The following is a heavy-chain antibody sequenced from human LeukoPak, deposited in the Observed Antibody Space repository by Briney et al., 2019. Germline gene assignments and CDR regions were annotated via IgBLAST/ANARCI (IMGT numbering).Heavy chain of an antibody. CDR1: GASISTYY. CDR3: ARDQDYGTFDY. CDR2: IYTSGAT. J-gene: IGHJ4*02. Sequence: PSETLSLTCTVSGASISTYYWSWIRQSAGEGLEWIGRIYTSGATIYNPSLKSRVTMSVDTSKNQFSLKLSSVTAADTAVYYCARDQDYGTFDYWGQGTLVTVSS. V-gene: IGHV4-4*07. D-gene: IGHD4/OR15-4a*01.